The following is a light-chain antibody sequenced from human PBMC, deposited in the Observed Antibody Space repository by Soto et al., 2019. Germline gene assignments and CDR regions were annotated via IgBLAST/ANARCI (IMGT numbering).Light chain of an antibody. CDR3: SSYAGSNIVV. CDR2: GVS. Sequence: QSALTQPPSASGSPGQSVTISCTGTSGDVGGYNYVSWYQQHPGKAPKLMIYGVSKRPSGVPDRFSGSKSGNTASLTVSGLQAEDEADYYCSSYAGSNIVVFGGGTKVTVL. V-gene: IGLV2-8*01. J-gene: IGLJ2*01. CDR1: SGDVGGYNY.